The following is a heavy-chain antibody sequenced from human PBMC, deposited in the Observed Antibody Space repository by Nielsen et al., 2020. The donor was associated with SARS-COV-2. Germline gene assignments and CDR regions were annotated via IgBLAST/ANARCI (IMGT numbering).Heavy chain of an antibody. CDR2: ISGSGGTA. CDR1: GFTFSSYT. V-gene: IGHV3-23*01. CDR3: AKDESYSYSSSWIDY. J-gene: IGHJ4*02. Sequence: GESLKISCAASGFTFSSYTMSWVRLAPGKGLEWVSAISGSGGTAYNADSVKGRFTISRDNAKNSLYLQMNSLRAEDTAVYYCAKDESYSYSSSWIDYWGQGTLVTVSS. D-gene: IGHD6-13*01.